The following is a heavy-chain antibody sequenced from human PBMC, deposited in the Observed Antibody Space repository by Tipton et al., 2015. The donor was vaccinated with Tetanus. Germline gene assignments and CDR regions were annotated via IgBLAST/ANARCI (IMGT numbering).Heavy chain of an antibody. CDR3: ARGLPREPFSFDY. J-gene: IGHJ4*02. Sequence: TLSLTCNVSGASINAGGYLWTWVRHHPGRGLEWIGNINHNTERTSQIPSLDTRVRISVDTSKNQFSLRLTSMTVADTAVYYCARGLPREPFSFDYWGPGKQVTVSS. D-gene: IGHD3-16*01. CDR1: GASINAGGYL. V-gene: IGHV4-31*03. CDR2: INHNTERT.